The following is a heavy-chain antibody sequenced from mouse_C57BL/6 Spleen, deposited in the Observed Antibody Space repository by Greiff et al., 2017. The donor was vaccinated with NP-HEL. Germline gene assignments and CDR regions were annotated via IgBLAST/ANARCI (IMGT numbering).Heavy chain of an antibody. D-gene: IGHD3-2*02. CDR3: TRPRDSSGFWFAY. Sequence: VQLQQSGTVLARPGASVKMSCKTSGYTFTSYWMHWVKQRPGQGLEWIGAIYPGNSDTSYNQKFKGKAKLTAVTSASTAYMELSSLTNEDSAVYYCTRPRDSSGFWFAYWGQGTLVTVSA. J-gene: IGHJ3*01. CDR2: IYPGNSDT. V-gene: IGHV1-5*01. CDR1: GYTFTSYW.